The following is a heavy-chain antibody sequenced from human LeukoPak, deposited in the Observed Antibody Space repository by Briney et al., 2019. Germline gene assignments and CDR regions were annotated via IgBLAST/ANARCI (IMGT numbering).Heavy chain of an antibody. D-gene: IGHD3-9*01. CDR3: AREYYDILTGYPQIDY. CDR1: GGSISSYY. J-gene: IGHJ4*02. CDR2: IYTSGST. V-gene: IGHV4-4*07. Sequence: SETLSLTCTVSGGSISSYYWSWIRQPAGKGLEWIGRIYTSGSTNYNPSLKSRVTMSVDTSKNQFSLKLSSVTAADTAVYYCAREYYDILTGYPQIDYWGQGTLVTVSS.